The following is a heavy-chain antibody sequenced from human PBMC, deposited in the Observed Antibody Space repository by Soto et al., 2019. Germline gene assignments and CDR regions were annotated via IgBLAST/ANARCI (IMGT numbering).Heavy chain of an antibody. CDR1: GYSFSTYA. V-gene: IGHV1-3*01. D-gene: IGHD3-16*01. J-gene: IGHJ6*03. CDR2: LHGDNVNT. CDR3: AGEPVMHLPAPGVYRDV. Sequence: QVHLVQYGAEVKKPGASVKVSCKASGYSFSTYAMNWVRQAPGQGLEWMGWLHGDNVNTKYSRKLQGRVTITRDTSASTFSSYMELSSMRSEGICVCYWAGEPVMHLPAPGVYRDVWGEGPTVTVS.